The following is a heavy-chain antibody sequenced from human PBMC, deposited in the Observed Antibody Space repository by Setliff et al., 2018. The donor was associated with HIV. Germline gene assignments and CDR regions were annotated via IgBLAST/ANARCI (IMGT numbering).Heavy chain of an antibody. D-gene: IGHD5-12*01. V-gene: IGHV4-4*02. Sequence: PGGSLRLSCAASGFTFSNAWMSWVRQAPGKGLEWVGEIYHSGSTNYNPSLKSRVTISLDRSKTQFSLKLSSVTAADTAVYYCARSPLYSGYERYYFDYWGQGTLVTVSS. CDR3: ARSPLYSGYERYYFDY. J-gene: IGHJ4*02. CDR1: GFTFSNAW. CDR2: IYHSGST.